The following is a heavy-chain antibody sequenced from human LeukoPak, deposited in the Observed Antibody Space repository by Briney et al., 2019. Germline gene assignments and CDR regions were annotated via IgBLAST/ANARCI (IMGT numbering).Heavy chain of an antibody. D-gene: IGHD2-15*01. CDR1: GGTFSSYA. V-gene: IGHV1-69*04. Sequence: SVKVSCKASGGTFSSYAISWVRQAPGQGLEWMGRIIPILGIANYAQKFQGRVTITADKSTSTAYMELSSLRSEDTAVYYCARDHRRYCSGGSCYLGWFDPWGQGTLVTVSS. J-gene: IGHJ5*02. CDR2: IIPILGIA. CDR3: ARDHRRYCSGGSCYLGWFDP.